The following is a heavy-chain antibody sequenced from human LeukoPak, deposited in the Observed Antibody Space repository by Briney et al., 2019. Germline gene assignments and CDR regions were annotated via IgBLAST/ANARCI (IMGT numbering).Heavy chain of an antibody. CDR3: ARDSDISPAATDY. CDR2: ISAFNGHT. J-gene: IGHJ4*02. Sequence: ASVNDSCKTSGYTFSNFGFSWVRQAPGQGLEWMGWISAFNGHTIYVQKFQGRVTMTTDTFTSTAYMELRSLRSDDTAVYYCARDSDISPAATDYWGQGSLVTVSS. V-gene: IGHV1-18*01. CDR1: GYTFSNFG. D-gene: IGHD6-25*01.